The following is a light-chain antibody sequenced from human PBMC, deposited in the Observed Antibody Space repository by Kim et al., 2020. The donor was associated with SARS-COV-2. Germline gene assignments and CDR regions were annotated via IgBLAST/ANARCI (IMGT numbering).Light chain of an antibody. CDR2: GRN. CDR1: SLKIYY. J-gene: IGLJ3*02. Sequence: ALGQTVTITCQGDSLKIYYASWYQQKPGQAPLLVMYGRNNRPSGVPDRFSGSDSGTTSSLTLAGAQAQDEAVYYCNSRVSSGNHLVFGGGTQLTVL. V-gene: IGLV3-19*01. CDR3: NSRVSSGNHLV.